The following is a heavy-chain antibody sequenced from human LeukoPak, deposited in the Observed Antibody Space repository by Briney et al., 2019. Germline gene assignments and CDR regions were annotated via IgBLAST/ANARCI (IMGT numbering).Heavy chain of an antibody. CDR3: ARVQGGSNLFDY. J-gene: IGHJ4*02. Sequence: GGSLRLSCTASGFTFKSYWMHWVRQAPGKGLVWVSRINSDGSTKSYADSVKGRFTISRDNAKNTLYLQMNSLRAEDTAVYYCARVQGGSNLFDYWGQGTLVTVSS. V-gene: IGHV3-74*01. CDR1: GFTFKSYW. CDR2: INSDGSTK. D-gene: IGHD1-26*01.